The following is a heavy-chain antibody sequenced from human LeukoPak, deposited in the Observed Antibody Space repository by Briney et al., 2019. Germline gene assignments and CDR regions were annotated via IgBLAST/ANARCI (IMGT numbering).Heavy chain of an antibody. D-gene: IGHD2-15*01. V-gene: IGHV1-2*02. CDR2: INPNSGGT. J-gene: IGHJ4*02. Sequence: ASVKVSCKASGYTFTNYYMHWVRQAPGQGLEWMGWINPNSGGTNYAQKFQGRVTMTRDTSISTAYMELSRLRSDDTAVYYCARVRPGYCSGGSCYSVDRKGFYFDYWGQGTLVTVSS. CDR1: GYTFTNYY. CDR3: ARVRPGYCSGGSCYSVDRKGFYFDY.